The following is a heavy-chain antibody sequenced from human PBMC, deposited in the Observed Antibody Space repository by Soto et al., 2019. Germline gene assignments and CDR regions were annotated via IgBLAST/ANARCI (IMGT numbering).Heavy chain of an antibody. D-gene: IGHD1-26*01. Sequence: PGGSLRLSCAASGCAFSGSAMHWVRQASGKGLEWVGRIRSKASNYATAYAASVKGRFAISRDDSKNAAFLQMNSLKTEDTAVYFCTRPGLSEDWERYFSLWGRGTLVTVSS. CDR3: TRPGLSEDWERYFSL. CDR1: GCAFSGSA. V-gene: IGHV3-73*01. J-gene: IGHJ2*01. CDR2: IRSKASNYAT.